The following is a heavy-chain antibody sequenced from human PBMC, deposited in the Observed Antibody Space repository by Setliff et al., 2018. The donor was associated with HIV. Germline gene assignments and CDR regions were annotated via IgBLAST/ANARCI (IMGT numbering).Heavy chain of an antibody. D-gene: IGHD5-12*01. V-gene: IGHV4-59*04. Sequence: PSETLSLTCAVYGGSFSSHWWGWIRQPPGKGLEWIGYIYYSGSTYYNPSLKSRVTISVDTSKNHLSLKLTSVTAADTGLYYCVFGLRFSPFDNWGQGTLVTVSS. CDR1: GGSFSSHW. CDR2: IYYSGST. CDR3: VFGLRFSPFDN. J-gene: IGHJ4*02.